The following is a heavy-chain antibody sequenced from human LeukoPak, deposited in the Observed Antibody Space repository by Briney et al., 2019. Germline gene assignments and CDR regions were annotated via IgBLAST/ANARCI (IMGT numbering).Heavy chain of an antibody. V-gene: IGHV5-51*01. CDR1: GYRFTDHW. D-gene: IGHD5/OR15-5a*01. CDR2: IYPSDSDT. Sequence: VASPKISCKGSGYRFTDHWIAWVRQIPGRRLELMGIIYPSDSDTRYSPSFQGQVTISVDKYISTAYLQWSSLKASDTAMYYCARPPSKDTFDIWGQGTKVTVSS. J-gene: IGHJ3*02. CDR3: ARPPSKDTFDI.